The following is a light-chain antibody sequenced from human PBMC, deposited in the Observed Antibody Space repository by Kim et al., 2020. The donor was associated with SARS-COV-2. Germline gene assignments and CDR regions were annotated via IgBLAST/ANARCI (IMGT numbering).Light chain of an antibody. CDR1: RLGNKY. CDR3: QAWDSTTVI. J-gene: IGLJ2*01. V-gene: IGLV3-1*01. CDR2: QDY. Sequence: SVSPGQTVSITCSGDRLGNKYACWYQQRPGQSPVLVIYQDYKRPSGIPGLFSGSNSGNTATLTISGTQALDEADYYCQAWDSTTVIFGGGTQLTVL.